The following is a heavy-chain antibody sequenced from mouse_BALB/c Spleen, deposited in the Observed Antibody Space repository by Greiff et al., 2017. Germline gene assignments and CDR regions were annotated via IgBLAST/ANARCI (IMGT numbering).Heavy chain of an antibody. D-gene: IGHD2-4*01. CDR1: GFNIKDTY. V-gene: IGHV14-3*02. CDR3: AIHIYYEGAWFAY. J-gene: IGHJ3*01. Sequence: VQLQQSGAELVKPGASVKLSCTASGFNIKDTYMHWVKQRPEQGLEWIGRIDPANGNTKYDPKFQGKATITADTSSNTASLQLSSLTSEDTAVYYCAIHIYYEGAWFAYWGQGTLGTVSA. CDR2: IDPANGNT.